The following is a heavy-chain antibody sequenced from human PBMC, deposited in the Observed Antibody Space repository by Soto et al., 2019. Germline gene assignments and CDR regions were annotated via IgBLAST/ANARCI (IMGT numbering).Heavy chain of an antibody. V-gene: IGHV3-64*01. D-gene: IGHD3-10*01. CDR3: ASAKVGFRSGPYDC. J-gene: IGHJ4*02. Sequence: EVQLLESGGALVQPGGSLRLSCVASGFSFNKYAMHWVRQAPGKGLEYVSGTSSDGVSTYYGNSVKGRFTISRDNAKNTLFLQMGSLRPDDMAVYYCASAKVGFRSGPYDCWGQGPRVAVSS. CDR1: GFSFNKYA. CDR2: TSSDGVST.